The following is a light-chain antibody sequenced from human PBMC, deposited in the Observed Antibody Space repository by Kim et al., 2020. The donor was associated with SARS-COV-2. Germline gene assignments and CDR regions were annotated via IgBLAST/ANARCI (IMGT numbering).Light chain of an antibody. CDR1: SSNIGSNP. Sequence: QPVLTQPPSASATPGQRVTISCSGSSSNIGSNPTFWYQHLPGAAPTLLMYRDNQRRSGVSDRFSGSKSRTSASLAISGLRSEDEANYYCATWDDSLTAVVFGGGTQLTVL. V-gene: IGLV1-47*01. CDR2: RDN. J-gene: IGLJ2*01. CDR3: ATWDDSLTAVV.